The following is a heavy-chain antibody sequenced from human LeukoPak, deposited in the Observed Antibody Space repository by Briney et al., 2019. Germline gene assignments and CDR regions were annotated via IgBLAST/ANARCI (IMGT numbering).Heavy chain of an antibody. Sequence: QPGGSLRLSCAASGFTFTSYAMGWVRQAPGKVLEWVSGISAGGGGTYYADSVKGRFTISRDNSKSTLYLQMNSLRAEDTAIYYCAKDLRSGSNYGFFDYWGQGTLVTVSS. CDR2: ISAGGGGT. D-gene: IGHD3-10*01. J-gene: IGHJ4*02. CDR1: GFTFTSYA. CDR3: AKDLRSGSNYGFFDY. V-gene: IGHV3-23*01.